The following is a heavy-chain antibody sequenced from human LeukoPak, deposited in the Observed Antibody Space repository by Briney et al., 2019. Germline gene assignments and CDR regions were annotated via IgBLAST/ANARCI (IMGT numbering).Heavy chain of an antibody. D-gene: IGHD2-2*01. J-gene: IGHJ5*02. Sequence: ASVTVSCKASGYTFPGYYMHWVRQAPGQGLEWMGWINPNSGGTNYAQKFQGRVTMTRDTSISTAYMELSRLRSDDTAVYYCARGVGVVVVPAATSNWFDPWGEGTLVTVSS. CDR2: INPNSGGT. V-gene: IGHV1-2*02. CDR3: ARGVGVVVVPAATSNWFDP. CDR1: GYTFPGYY.